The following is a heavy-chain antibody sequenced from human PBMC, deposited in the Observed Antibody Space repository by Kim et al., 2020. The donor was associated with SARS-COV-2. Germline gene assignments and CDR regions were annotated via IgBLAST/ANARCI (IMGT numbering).Heavy chain of an antibody. Sequence: SETLSLTCTVSGGSISSSSYYWGWIRQPPGKGLEWIGSIYYSGSTYYNPSLKSRVTISVDTSKNQFSLKLSSVTAADTAVYYCASVPAEDIVVVPAAIRFDYYYYYYMDVWGKGTTVTVSS. CDR3: ASVPAEDIVVVPAAIRFDYYYYYYMDV. CDR1: GGSISSSSYY. D-gene: IGHD2-2*02. J-gene: IGHJ6*03. V-gene: IGHV4-39*01. CDR2: IYYSGST.